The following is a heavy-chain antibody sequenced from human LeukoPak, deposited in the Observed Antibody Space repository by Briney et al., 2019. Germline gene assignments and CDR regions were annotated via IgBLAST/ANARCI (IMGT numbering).Heavy chain of an antibody. CDR2: IYYSGST. J-gene: IGHJ3*02. V-gene: IGHV4-39*07. CDR3: ARTLTGDPPYDDAFDI. Sequence: SETLSLTCTVSGGSISSSSYYWGWIRQPPGKGLEWIGSIYYSGSTYYNPSLKSRVTISVDTSKNQFSLKLSSVTAADTAVYYCARTLTGDPPYDDAFDIWGQGTMVTVSS. CDR1: GGSISSSSYY. D-gene: IGHD7-27*01.